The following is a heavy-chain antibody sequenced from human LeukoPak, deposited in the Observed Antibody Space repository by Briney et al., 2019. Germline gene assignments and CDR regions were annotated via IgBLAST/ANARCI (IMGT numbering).Heavy chain of an antibody. V-gene: IGHV1-18*01. Sequence: ASVKVSCKASGYTFTSYGISWVRQAPGQGLEWMGWVSAYNGNTNYAQKLQGRVTMTTDTSTSTAYMELRSLRSDDTAVYYCARDTDVLRYFDAPTWFDPWGQGTLVTVSS. CDR2: VSAYNGNT. CDR1: GYTFTSYG. J-gene: IGHJ5*02. D-gene: IGHD3-9*01. CDR3: ARDTDVLRYFDAPTWFDP.